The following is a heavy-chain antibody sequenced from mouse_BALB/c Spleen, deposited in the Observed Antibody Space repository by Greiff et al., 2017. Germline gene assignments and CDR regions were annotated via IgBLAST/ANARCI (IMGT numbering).Heavy chain of an antibody. V-gene: IGHV5-12-2*01. Sequence: EVQRVESGGGLVQPGGSLKLSCAASGFTFSSYTMSWVRQTPEKRLEWVAYISNGGGSTYYPDTVKGRFTISRDNAKNTLYLQMSSLKSEDTAMYYCARLDGYYPFDYWGQGTTLTVSS. CDR1: GFTFSSYT. CDR2: ISNGGGST. CDR3: ARLDGYYPFDY. D-gene: IGHD2-3*01. J-gene: IGHJ2*01.